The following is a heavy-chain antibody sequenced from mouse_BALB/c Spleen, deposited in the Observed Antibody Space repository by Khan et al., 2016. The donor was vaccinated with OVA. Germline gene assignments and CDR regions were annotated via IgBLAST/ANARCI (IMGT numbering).Heavy chain of an antibody. J-gene: IGHJ3*01. CDR1: GFTFSSFV. CDR3: ANGNYGWFAY. D-gene: IGHD2-1*01. Sequence: EVELVESGGGLVEPGGSLKLSCAASGFTFSSFVMSWVRQTPEKRLEWVATISSAATYTYYPDSVQGRFTISRDNAKNTLYLQMNSLRSEDTAIYYCANGNYGWFAYWGQGTLVTVST. V-gene: IGHV5-9-1*01. CDR2: ISSAATYT.